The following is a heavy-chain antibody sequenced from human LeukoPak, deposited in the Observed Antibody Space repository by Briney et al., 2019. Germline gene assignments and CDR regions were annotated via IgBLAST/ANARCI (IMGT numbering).Heavy chain of an antibody. CDR1: GYSISNGYY. CDR3: ARGNIVVVPAAPWFDP. J-gene: IGHJ5*02. D-gene: IGHD2-2*01. CDR2: IYRSGST. Sequence: TSETLSLTCTVSGYSISNGYYWDWIRQPPGRGLEWIGNIYRSGSTSYNPSLKSRVTISVDTSKNQFSLKLSSVTAADTAVYYCARGNIVVVPAAPWFDPWGQGTLVTVSS. V-gene: IGHV4-38-2*02.